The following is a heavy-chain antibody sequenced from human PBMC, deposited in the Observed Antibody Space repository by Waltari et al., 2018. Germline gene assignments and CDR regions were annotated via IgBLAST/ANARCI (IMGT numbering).Heavy chain of an antibody. D-gene: IGHD4-17*01. V-gene: IGHV4-39*07. J-gene: IGHJ2*01. Sequence: QLQLQESGPGLVKPSETLSLTCTVSGGSISSSSYYWGWIRQPPGKGLEWIGSIYYRGSTYYNPSLKSRVTISVDTSKNQFSMKLSSVTAADTAVYYCARAVTTIWYFDLWGRGTLVTVSS. CDR1: GGSISSSSYY. CDR3: ARAVTTIWYFDL. CDR2: IYYRGST.